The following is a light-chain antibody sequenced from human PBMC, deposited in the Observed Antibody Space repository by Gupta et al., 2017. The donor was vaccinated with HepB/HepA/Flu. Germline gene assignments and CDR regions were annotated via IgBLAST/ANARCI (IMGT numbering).Light chain of an antibody. CDR2: DAT. CDR3: QQNYSTSKT. J-gene: IGKJ2*01. CDR1: QSISSS. V-gene: IGKV1-39*01. Sequence: LQMTQSPSSLSASVGDRVTITCRASQSISSSLNWYQQRPGKAPKLLIYDATSLQSGVPSRFSGSGSGTDFSLSIVSLQPEDFATYYCQQNYSTSKTFGQGTRVEIK.